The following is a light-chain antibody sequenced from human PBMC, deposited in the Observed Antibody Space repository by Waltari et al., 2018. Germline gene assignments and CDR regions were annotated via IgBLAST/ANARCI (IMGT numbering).Light chain of an antibody. CDR3: CSYAGSYGYV. CDR2: DVT. V-gene: IGLV2-11*01. Sequence: QSALTQPRSVSGSPGQSVTISCTGTSSDVGNHNYVSWYQHHPGKAPNLMIYDVTQRPAGVPDRFSGSKSGNTAPLTISGLQAEDEADYYCCSYAGSYGYVFGSGTEVTVL. J-gene: IGLJ1*01. CDR1: SSDVGNHNY.